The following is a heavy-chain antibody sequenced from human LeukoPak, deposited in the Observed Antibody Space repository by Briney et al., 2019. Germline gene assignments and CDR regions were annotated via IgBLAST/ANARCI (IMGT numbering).Heavy chain of an antibody. CDR2: IWYDGSNK. CDR3: ASLFHGSGSRSFDY. V-gene: IGHV3-33*01. CDR1: GFTFSSYG. D-gene: IGHD3-10*01. J-gene: IGHJ4*02. Sequence: GGSLRLSCAASGFTFSSYGMHWVRQAPGKGLEWVAVIWYDGSNKYYADSVKGRFTISRDNSKNTLYLQMNSLRAEDTAVYYCASLFHGSGSRSFDYWGQGTLVTVSS.